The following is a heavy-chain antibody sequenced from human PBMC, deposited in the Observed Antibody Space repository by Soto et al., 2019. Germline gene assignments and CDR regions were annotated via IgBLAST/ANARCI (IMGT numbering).Heavy chain of an antibody. J-gene: IGHJ4*02. V-gene: IGHV3-20*04. CDR3: ARDLPGLSSGYSPSFDY. Sequence: PGGSLRLSCAASGFTFDDYGMSWVRQAPGKGLEWVSGINWNGGSTGYADSVRGRFTISRDNAKNSLYLQMNSLRAEDTALYYCARDLPGLSSGYSPSFDYWGQGTLVTVSS. CDR2: INWNGGST. D-gene: IGHD3-22*01. CDR1: GFTFDDYG.